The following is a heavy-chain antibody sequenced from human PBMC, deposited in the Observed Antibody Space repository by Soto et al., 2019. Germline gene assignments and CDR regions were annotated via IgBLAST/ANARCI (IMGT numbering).Heavy chain of an antibody. CDR2: ITPIFGTA. J-gene: IGHJ6*02. D-gene: IGHD3-22*01. CDR3: ARGYYDSSGYYVYYYYGMDV. Sequence: QVQLVQSGAEVKKPGSSVKVSCKASGGTFSSYAISWVRQAPGQGLEWMGGITPIFGTANYAQKFQGRVTITADESTSTAYMELSSLRSEDTAVYYCARGYYDSSGYYVYYYYGMDVWGQGTTVTVSS. V-gene: IGHV1-69*01. CDR1: GGTFSSYA.